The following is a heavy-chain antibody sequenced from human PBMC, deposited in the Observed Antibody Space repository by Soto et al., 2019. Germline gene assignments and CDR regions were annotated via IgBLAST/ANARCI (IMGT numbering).Heavy chain of an antibody. CDR1: GFTFSSYW. Sequence: EVQLVESGGGLVQPGGSLRLSCAASGFTFSSYWMHWVRQAPGKGLVWVSRINSDGSSTSYADSVKGRFTISRDNAKNTLYLQMNSLGAEETAVYYCVRTSLVVAAATREDYWGQGTLVTVSS. CDR3: VRTSLVVAAATREDY. J-gene: IGHJ4*02. V-gene: IGHV3-74*01. CDR2: INSDGSST. D-gene: IGHD2-15*01.